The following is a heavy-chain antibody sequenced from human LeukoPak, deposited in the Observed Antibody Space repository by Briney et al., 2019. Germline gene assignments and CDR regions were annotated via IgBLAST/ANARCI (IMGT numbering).Heavy chain of an antibody. CDR3: AKVAGSGWYFDY. D-gene: IGHD6-19*01. J-gene: IGHJ4*02. CDR1: GFSFSSSG. Sequence: GGSLRLSCVASGFSFSSSGMHWVRQAPGEGLEWVAFIRSDGTDKDYGDLVRGRFTVSRDNSKNTLYLQMNSLRAEDTAVYYCAKVAGSGWYFDYWGQGTLVTVSS. CDR2: IRSDGTDK. V-gene: IGHV3-30*02.